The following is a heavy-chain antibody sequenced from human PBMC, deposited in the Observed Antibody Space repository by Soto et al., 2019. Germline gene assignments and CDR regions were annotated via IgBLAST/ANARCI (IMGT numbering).Heavy chain of an antibody. V-gene: IGHV4-34*04. CDR1: GESLRGYY. CDR3: ATGYPRSILSTSLTTSYWFDS. CDR2: INHRGTT. D-gene: IGHD2-21*01. Sequence: QVQLQQWGTGLLKPSETLSLHCAVYGESLRGYYWSWIRQTPAMGLEWIGEINHRGTTNHASSLTSRAIISIDTSKNQDSLRLNYVTAADTAVYYCATGYPRSILSTSLTTSYWFDSWGQGTLVTVSS. J-gene: IGHJ5*01.